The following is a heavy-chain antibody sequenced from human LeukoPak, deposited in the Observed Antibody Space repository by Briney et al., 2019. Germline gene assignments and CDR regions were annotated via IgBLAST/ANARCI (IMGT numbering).Heavy chain of an antibody. CDR3: AEPTHTYCSSTSCSDFDS. J-gene: IGHJ4*02. CDR1: GFTFSNYG. V-gene: IGHV3-48*01. Sequence: GGSLRLSCAASGFTFSNYGLSWVRQAPGKGLEWVSYISYSGSTIYYADSVNGRFTISRDNAKNSLYLQMNSLRVEDTAVYYCAEPTHTYCSSTSCSDFDSWGQGTLVTVSS. D-gene: IGHD2-2*01. CDR2: ISYSGSTI.